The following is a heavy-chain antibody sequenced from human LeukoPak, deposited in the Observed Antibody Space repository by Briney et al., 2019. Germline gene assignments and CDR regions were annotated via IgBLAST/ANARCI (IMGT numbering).Heavy chain of an antibody. J-gene: IGHJ4*02. Sequence: GGSLRLSCAASGFTFTGYWMSWVRQAPGKGLEWVANIKQDGSEKYYVDSVRGRFTISRDNAENSLYLQMNSLRAEDTAVYYCARGGSDFWSGYLDYWGQGTLVTVSS. D-gene: IGHD3-3*01. V-gene: IGHV3-7*01. CDR3: ARGGSDFWSGYLDY. CDR1: GFTFTGYW. CDR2: IKQDGSEK.